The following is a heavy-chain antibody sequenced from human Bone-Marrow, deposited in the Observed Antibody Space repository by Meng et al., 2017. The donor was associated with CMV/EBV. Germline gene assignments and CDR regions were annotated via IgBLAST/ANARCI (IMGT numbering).Heavy chain of an antibody. CDR1: GGSFIGYY. D-gene: IGHD3-22*01. Sequence: VLLQRWGAGLLMPSGTLSLTCAVYGGSFIGYYWTWIRKAPGKGLEWIGEINHSGSATYNSSLKSRVTISVDTSKNQFSLKLSSVTAADTAVYYCARGGVVVNGAPFDYWGQGTLVTVSS. J-gene: IGHJ4*02. V-gene: IGHV4-34*01. CDR2: INHSGSA. CDR3: ARGGVVVNGAPFDY.